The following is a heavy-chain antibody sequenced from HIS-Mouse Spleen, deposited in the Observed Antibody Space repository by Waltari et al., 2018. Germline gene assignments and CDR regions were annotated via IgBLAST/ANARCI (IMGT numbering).Heavy chain of an antibody. Sequence: EVQLVDSGGGLVKPGRSLRLSCTASGFTFGDYAMSWFRQAPGQGLEWVGFRRKKAYGWKTENAASVKGRFTISRDDSKSIAYLKMNSLKTEDTAVYYCTRVGVAYYDSSGDDAFDIWGQGTMVTVSS. CDR3: TRVGVAYYDSSGDDAFDI. CDR1: GFTFGDYA. CDR2: RRKKAYGWKT. D-gene: IGHD3-22*01. V-gene: IGHV3-49*05. J-gene: IGHJ3*02.